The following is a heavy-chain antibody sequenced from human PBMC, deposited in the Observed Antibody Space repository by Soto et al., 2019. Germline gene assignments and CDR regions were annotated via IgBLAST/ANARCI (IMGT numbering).Heavy chain of an antibody. D-gene: IGHD3-10*01. CDR1: GFTFSVYY. J-gene: IGHJ4*02. V-gene: IGHV3-7*03. CDR2: IKNDGSEQ. CDR3: SRENWFQDY. Sequence: GGSLRLSCAASGFTFSVYYMTWVRQAPGKGLEWVASIKNDGSEQYYVDSVKGRFTISRDNAKNLLYLQMNSLRAGDTALYFCSRENWFQDYWGQGTLVTV.